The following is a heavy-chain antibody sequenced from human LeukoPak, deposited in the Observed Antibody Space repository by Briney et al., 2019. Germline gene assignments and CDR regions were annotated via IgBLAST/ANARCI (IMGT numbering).Heavy chain of an antibody. CDR3: AKASSSWYYLDP. V-gene: IGHV3-23*01. CDR2: ISGSGSST. Sequence: GGSLRLSCAASGFTFSNYAMSWVRQAPGKGVEWVSGISGSGSSTFYADSVKGRYTISRDNSKNTLFLQMSSLTGDDTAVYYCAKASSSWYYLDPWGQGTLVTVSS. D-gene: IGHD6-13*01. CDR1: GFTFSNYA. J-gene: IGHJ5*02.